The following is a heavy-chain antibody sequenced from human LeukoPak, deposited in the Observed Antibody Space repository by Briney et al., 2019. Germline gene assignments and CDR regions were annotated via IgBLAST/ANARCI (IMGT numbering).Heavy chain of an antibody. V-gene: IGHV1-2*02. Sequence: ASVKVSCKASGYTFTGYYMHWVRQAPGQGLEWTGWINPNSGGTNYAQKFQGRVTMTRDTSISTAYMELSRLRSDDTAVYYCARDFGYSYGLDYWGQGTLVTVSS. D-gene: IGHD5-18*01. CDR2: INPNSGGT. J-gene: IGHJ4*02. CDR3: ARDFGYSYGLDY. CDR1: GYTFTGYY.